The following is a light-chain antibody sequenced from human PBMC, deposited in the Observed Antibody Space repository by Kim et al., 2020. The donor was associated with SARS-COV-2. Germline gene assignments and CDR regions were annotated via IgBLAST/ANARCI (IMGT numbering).Light chain of an antibody. Sequence: ASVGDRVTITCRASQDIRNDFGWYQQNPGRAPKRLIYGASSLQSGVPSRFSVSGSGTEFTLTISSVQPEDFATYFCLQHSTYPITFGQGTRLEIK. V-gene: IGKV1-17*01. J-gene: IGKJ5*01. CDR1: QDIRND. CDR3: LQHSTYPIT. CDR2: GAS.